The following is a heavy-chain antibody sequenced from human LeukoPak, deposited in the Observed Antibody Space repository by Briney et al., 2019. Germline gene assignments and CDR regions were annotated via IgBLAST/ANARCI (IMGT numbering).Heavy chain of an antibody. CDR3: ARALGLFSGSYYGRDSRFDY. V-gene: IGHV3-48*03. Sequence: PGGSLRLSCAASGFTFSSYEMNWVRQAPGKGLEWVSYISSSGSTIYYADSVKGRFTISRDNAKNSQYLQMNSLRAEDTAVYYCARALGLFSGSYYGRDSRFDYWGQGTLVTVSS. CDR2: ISSSGSTI. J-gene: IGHJ4*02. CDR1: GFTFSSYE. D-gene: IGHD1-26*01.